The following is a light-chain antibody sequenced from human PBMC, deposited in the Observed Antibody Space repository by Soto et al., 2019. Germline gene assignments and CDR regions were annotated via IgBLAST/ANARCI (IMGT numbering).Light chain of an antibody. CDR3: QHYNSYSEA. J-gene: IGKJ1*01. CDR2: KAS. CDR1: QTISSW. Sequence: DIQVTQSPSTLSGSVGERVTITCRASQTISSWLAWYQQKPGKAPKLLIYKASTLKSGVPSRFSGSGSGTEYTLTISSLQPDDFATYYCQHYNSYSEAFGQGTKVDIK. V-gene: IGKV1-5*03.